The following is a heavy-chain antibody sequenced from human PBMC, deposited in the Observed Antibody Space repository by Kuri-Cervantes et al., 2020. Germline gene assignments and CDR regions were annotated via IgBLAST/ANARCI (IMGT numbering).Heavy chain of an antibody. D-gene: IGHD2-15*01. V-gene: IGHV1-8*01. J-gene: IGHJ5*02. Sequence: ASVKVSCKAPGYTFTSYDINWVRQATGQGLEWMGWMNPNSGNTGYAQKFQGRVTMTRNTSISTAYMELSSLRSEDTAVYYCARGGRGKVVAARKNWFDPWGQGTLVTVSS. CDR2: MNPNSGNT. CDR3: ARGGRGKVVAARKNWFDP. CDR1: GYTFTSYD.